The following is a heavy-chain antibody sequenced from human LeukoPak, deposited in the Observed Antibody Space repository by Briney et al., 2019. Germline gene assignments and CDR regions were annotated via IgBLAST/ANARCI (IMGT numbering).Heavy chain of an antibody. CDR2: ISAYNGNT. V-gene: IGHV1-18*01. J-gene: IGHJ4*02. CDR3: ARDMRRGRDYYGSGTLEY. Sequence: GASVKVSCKASGYTFTSYGISWVRQAPGQGLEWMGWISAYNGNTNYAQKLQGRVTMTRDTSISTAYMELSRLTSDDTAVYYCARDMRRGRDYYGSGTLEYWGQGTLVTVSS. D-gene: IGHD3-10*01. CDR1: GYTFTSYG.